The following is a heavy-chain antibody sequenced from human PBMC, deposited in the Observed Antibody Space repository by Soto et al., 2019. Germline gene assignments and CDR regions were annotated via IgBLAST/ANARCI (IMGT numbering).Heavy chain of an antibody. J-gene: IGHJ6*02. D-gene: IGHD3-10*01. V-gene: IGHV1-8*01. CDR1: GYTFTSYD. Sequence: ASVKVSCKASGYTFTSYDINWARQATGQGLEWMGWMNPNSGNTGYAQKFQGRVTMTRNTSISTAYMELSSLRSEDTAVYYCARGVTMVRGPTRYYYYGMDVWGQGTTVTVSS. CDR3: ARGVTMVRGPTRYYYYGMDV. CDR2: MNPNSGNT.